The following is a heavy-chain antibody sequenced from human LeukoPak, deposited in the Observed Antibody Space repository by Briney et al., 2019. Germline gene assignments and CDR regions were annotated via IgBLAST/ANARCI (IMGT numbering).Heavy chain of an antibody. CDR3: ARARCGGDCYSDY. J-gene: IGHJ4*02. D-gene: IGHD2-21*02. CDR2: INPNSGGT. V-gene: IGHV1-2*02. Sequence: ASVKVSCKASGYTFTGYYMHWVRQAPGQGLEWKGWINPNSGGTNYAQKFQGRVTMTRDTSISTAYMELSRLRSDDAAVYYCARARCGGDCYSDYWGQGTLVTVSS. CDR1: GYTFTGYY.